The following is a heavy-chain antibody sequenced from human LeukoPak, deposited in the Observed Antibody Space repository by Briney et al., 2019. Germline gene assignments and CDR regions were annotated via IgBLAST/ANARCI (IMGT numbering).Heavy chain of an antibody. Sequence: PGGSLRLSCAASGFIFSNYALMWLRQSPGKGLEWVSAIRGSGGGTFYADSVKGRLTISRDNSKNTLYLQMNGLRAEDTAVYYCARDPNGDYIGAFDMWGRGTLVTVSS. CDR3: ARDPNGDYIGAFDM. V-gene: IGHV3-23*01. D-gene: IGHD4-17*01. CDR2: IRGSGGGT. J-gene: IGHJ3*02. CDR1: GFIFSNYA.